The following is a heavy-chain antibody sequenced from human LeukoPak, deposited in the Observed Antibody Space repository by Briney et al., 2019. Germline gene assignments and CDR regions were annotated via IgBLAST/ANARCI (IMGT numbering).Heavy chain of an antibody. CDR2: ISGSGGST. V-gene: IGHV3-23*01. CDR1: GFTFSSYW. D-gene: IGHD4-17*01. Sequence: GGSLRLSCAASGFTFSSYWMSWVRQAPGKGLEWVSAISGSGGSTYYADSVKGRFTISRDNSKNTLYLQMNSLRAEDTAVYYCAKVLVAYGTKYFDLWGRGTLVTVSS. CDR3: AKVLVAYGTKYFDL. J-gene: IGHJ2*01.